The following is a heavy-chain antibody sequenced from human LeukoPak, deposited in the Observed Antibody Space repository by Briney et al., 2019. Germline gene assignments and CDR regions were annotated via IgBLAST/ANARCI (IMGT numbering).Heavy chain of an antibody. J-gene: IGHJ4*02. CDR3: ARDEGSSSWYSC. CDR1: GFTFSSYA. CDR2: ISYDGSNK. V-gene: IGHV3-30*04. Sequence: PGGSLRLSCAASGFTFSSYAMHWVRQAPAKGREWVAVISYDGSNKYYADSVKGRFTISRDNSKNTLYLQMNSLRAEDTAVYYCARDEGSSSWYSCWGQGTLVTVSS. D-gene: IGHD6-13*01.